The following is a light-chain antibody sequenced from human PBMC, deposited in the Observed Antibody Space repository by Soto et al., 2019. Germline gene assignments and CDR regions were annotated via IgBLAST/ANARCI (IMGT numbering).Light chain of an antibody. Sequence: QSALTQPASVSGSPGQSITISCTGTSSDVGGYNYVSWYQQHPGKAHKLMIYDVSLRPSGVSNRFSGSKSGNTASLTISGRQAEDESYYYCSSYTSSSLYVFGTGTKITVL. J-gene: IGLJ1*01. V-gene: IGLV2-14*01. CDR1: SSDVGGYNY. CDR2: DVS. CDR3: SSYTSSSLYV.